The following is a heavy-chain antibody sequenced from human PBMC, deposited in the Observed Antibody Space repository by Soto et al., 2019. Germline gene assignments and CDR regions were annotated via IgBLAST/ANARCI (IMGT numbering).Heavy chain of an antibody. CDR1: GFTFSSYA. J-gene: IGHJ4*02. CDR3: AKDPEGPPSGGGFDY. D-gene: IGHD2-15*01. V-gene: IGHV3-23*01. Sequence: GGSLRLSCAASGFTFSSYAMSWVRQAPGKGLEWVSAISGSGGSTYYADSVKGRFTISRDNSKNTLYLQMNSLRAEDTAVYYCAKDPEGPPSGGGFDYWGQGTLVTVSS. CDR2: ISGSGGST.